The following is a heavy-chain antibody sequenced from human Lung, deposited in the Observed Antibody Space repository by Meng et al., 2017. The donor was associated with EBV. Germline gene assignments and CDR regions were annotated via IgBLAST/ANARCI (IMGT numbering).Heavy chain of an antibody. D-gene: IGHD5-24*01. Sequence: AHLWQPGAWLKPPGASVEVPGRPSGYTFPSYSINWVRQAPGQGPDWMGWIDPNTGNPTYDQGFTGRFVFSLDTSVSTAYLQINSLRADDTAVYYCARDSPLDGYSLLDYWGQGTLVTVSS. CDR1: GYTFPSYS. CDR2: IDPNTGNP. CDR3: ARDSPLDGYSLLDY. J-gene: IGHJ4*02. V-gene: IGHV7-4-1*02.